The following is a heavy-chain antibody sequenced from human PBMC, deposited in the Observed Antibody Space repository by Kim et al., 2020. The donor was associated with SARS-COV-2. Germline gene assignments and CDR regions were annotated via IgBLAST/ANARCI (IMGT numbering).Heavy chain of an antibody. CDR1: GFTFNTFV. J-gene: IGHJ5*02. CDR2: ISGSGGTT. Sequence: GGSLRLSCAASGFTFNTFVMNWVRQAPGQGLEWVSGISGSGGTTYYADSVRGRFTISRDNSKNTLYLQMNNLRAEDTAIYYCAKDQRLTIFGVNWFDLWGQGTLVTVSP. V-gene: IGHV3-23*01. D-gene: IGHD3-3*01. CDR3: AKDQRLTIFGVNWFDL.